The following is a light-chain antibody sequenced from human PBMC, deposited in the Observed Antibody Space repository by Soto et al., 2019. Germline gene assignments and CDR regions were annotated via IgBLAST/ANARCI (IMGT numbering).Light chain of an antibody. Sequence: DIPMTQSPSTLSASVGNSVTITCRASQSISAWLAWYQQKPGKPPKVLIFDASSLESGVPSRFSGRGSGTEFTRTISSVQPDDFATYYCQQYNSCPWTFGEGTKVEI. CDR2: DAS. CDR1: QSISAW. CDR3: QQYNSCPWT. J-gene: IGKJ1*01. V-gene: IGKV1-5*01.